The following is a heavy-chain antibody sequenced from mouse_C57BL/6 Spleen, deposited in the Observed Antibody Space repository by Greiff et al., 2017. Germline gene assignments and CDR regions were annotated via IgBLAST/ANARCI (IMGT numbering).Heavy chain of an antibody. CDR2: INPNNGGT. J-gene: IGHJ2*01. CDR3: ARGEPGEDY. CDR1: GYTFTDYY. Sequence: EVQLQQSGPELVKPGASVKISCKASGYTFTDYYMNWVKQSPGKSLEWIGDINPNNGGTSYNQKFKGKDTLTVDKSSSAAYMELRSLTSEDSADYYSARGEPGEDYWGQGTTLTVSS. D-gene: IGHD4-1*01. V-gene: IGHV1-26*01.